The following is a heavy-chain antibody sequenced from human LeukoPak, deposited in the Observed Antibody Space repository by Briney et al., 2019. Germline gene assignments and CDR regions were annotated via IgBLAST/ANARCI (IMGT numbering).Heavy chain of an antibody. D-gene: IGHD3-22*01. CDR3: ATTLHSGYYDLY. Sequence: TGGSLRLSCAASGFTFSSYGMHWVRQAPGKGLEWVTFIWYDGSNKYYVESVKGRFTISRDNSKNTLYLQMNSLRAEDTAVYYCATTLHSGYYDLYWGQGTLVTVSS. J-gene: IGHJ4*02. CDR2: IWYDGSNK. V-gene: IGHV3-30*02. CDR1: GFTFSSYG.